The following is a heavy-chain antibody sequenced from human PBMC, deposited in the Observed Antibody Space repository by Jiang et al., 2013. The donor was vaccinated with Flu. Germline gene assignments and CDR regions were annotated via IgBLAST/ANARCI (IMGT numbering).Heavy chain of an antibody. CDR3: ARALRVGAARPNDNDAFDI. Sequence: GPGLVKPSQTLSLTCTVSGGSISSGGYYWSWIRQHPGKGLEWIGYIYYSGSTYYNPSLKSRVTISVDTSKNQFSLKLSSVTAADTAVYYCARALRVGAARPNDNDAFDIWSQGTMVTVSS. CDR2: IYYSGST. J-gene: IGHJ3*02. V-gene: IGHV4-31*03. D-gene: IGHD6-6*01. CDR1: GGSISSGGYY.